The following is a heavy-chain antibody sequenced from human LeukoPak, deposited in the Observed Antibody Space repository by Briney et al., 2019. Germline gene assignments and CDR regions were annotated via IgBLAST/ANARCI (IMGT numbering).Heavy chain of an antibody. Sequence: GGSLRLSCAASGFTFSSYWRSWVRQAPGKGLEWVANIKQDGSEKYYVDSVKGRFTISRDNAKNSLYLQMNSLRAEDTAVYYCARGGDYWGQGTLVTVSS. V-gene: IGHV3-7*01. CDR2: IKQDGSEK. CDR3: ARGGDY. D-gene: IGHD3-16*01. CDR1: GFTFSSYW. J-gene: IGHJ4*02.